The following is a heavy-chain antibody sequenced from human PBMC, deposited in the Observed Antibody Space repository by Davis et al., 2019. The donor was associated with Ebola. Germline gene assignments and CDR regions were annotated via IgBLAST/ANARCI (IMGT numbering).Heavy chain of an antibody. CDR1: GGSISSSSYY. CDR2: IYYSGST. V-gene: IGHV4-39*01. CDR3: ARGYCSSTSCHPFDY. J-gene: IGHJ4*02. D-gene: IGHD2-2*01. Sequence: GSLRLSCTVSGGSISSSSYYWGWIRQPPGKGLEWIGSIYYSGSTYYNPSLKSRVTISVDTSKNQFSLKLSSVTAADTAVYYCARGYCSSTSCHPFDYWGQGTLVTVSS.